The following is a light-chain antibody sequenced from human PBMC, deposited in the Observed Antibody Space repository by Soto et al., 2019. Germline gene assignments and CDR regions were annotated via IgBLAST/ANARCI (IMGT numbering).Light chain of an antibody. CDR3: QHRSNWPPWT. Sequence: DIVLTQSPATLSLSPGERATLSCRASQSVSSYLAWYQQKPGQAPRLLIYDASNRATGIPARFSGSGFGTDVSLTISSLEPEHFAVYYCQHRSNWPPWTFGQGTKVEIK. J-gene: IGKJ1*01. CDR1: QSVSSY. V-gene: IGKV3-11*01. CDR2: DAS.